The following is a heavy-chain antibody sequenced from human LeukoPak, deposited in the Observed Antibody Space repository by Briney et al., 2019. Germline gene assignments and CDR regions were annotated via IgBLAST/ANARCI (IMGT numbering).Heavy chain of an antibody. D-gene: IGHD3-22*01. Sequence: PGGSLRLSCAASGFTFSSYSMNWVRQAPGKGLEWVSYISSSSSTIYYADSVKGRFTISRDNAKNSLYLQMNSLRDEDTAVYYCARDRRIIPPYYYDSSGYSTESHAFDYWGQGTLVTVSS. J-gene: IGHJ4*02. V-gene: IGHV3-48*02. CDR1: GFTFSSYS. CDR3: ARDRRIIPPYYYDSSGYSTESHAFDY. CDR2: ISSSSSTI.